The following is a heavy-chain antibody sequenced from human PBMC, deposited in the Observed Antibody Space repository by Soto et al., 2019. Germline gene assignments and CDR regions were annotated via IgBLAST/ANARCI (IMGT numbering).Heavy chain of an antibody. CDR1: GFTFSSYG. CDR3: AREAVPDSIWPIGEY. D-gene: IGHD6-13*01. J-gene: IGHJ4*02. CDR2: IWYDGSNK. V-gene: IGHV3-33*01. Sequence: QVQLVESGGGVVQPGRSLRLSCAESGFTFSSYGMHWVRQAPGKGLEWVAVIWYDGSNKYYADSVKGRFTISRDNSKNTLYLQMNSLRAEDTAVYYCAREAVPDSIWPIGEYWGQGTLVTVSS.